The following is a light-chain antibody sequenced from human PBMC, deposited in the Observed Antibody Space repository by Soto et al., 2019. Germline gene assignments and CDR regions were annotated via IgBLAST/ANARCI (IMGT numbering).Light chain of an antibody. J-gene: IGKJ1*01. CDR1: QSVSSSY. CDR3: QQYGSSPPT. Sequence: EIVLTQSPGTLSLSPGERATLSCRASQSVSSSYLAWYQQKLGQAPRLLIYGASGRATGIPDRFSGSGSGTDFTLTISRLEPEDFAVYYCQQYGSSPPTFGQGTKVEIK. CDR2: GAS. V-gene: IGKV3-20*01.